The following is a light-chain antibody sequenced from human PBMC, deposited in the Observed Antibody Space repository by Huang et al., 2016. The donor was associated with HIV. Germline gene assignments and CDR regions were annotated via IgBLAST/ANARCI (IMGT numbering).Light chain of an antibody. CDR1: QSVNSRY. CDR2: GAS. Sequence: EIVLTQSPGTLSLSPGEKATLSCRASQSVNSRYLAWYQQKVGQAPRLLIYGASSRATGIPDRFIGSGSGTDFTLTINRLEPEDFAVYFCQQYGTSPLTFGGGTKVEIK. CDR3: QQYGTSPLT. J-gene: IGKJ4*01. V-gene: IGKV3-20*01.